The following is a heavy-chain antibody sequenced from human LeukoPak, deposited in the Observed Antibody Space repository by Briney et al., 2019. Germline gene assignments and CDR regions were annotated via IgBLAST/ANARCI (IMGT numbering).Heavy chain of an antibody. Sequence: PGGSLRLSCAASGFTFDDYGMSWVRQAPGKGLEWVSGINWNGGSTGYADSVKGRFTISRDNAKNSLYLQMNSLRAEDTGLYHCARVMITFGGVIGTFDYWGQGTLVTVSS. D-gene: IGHD3-16*02. CDR1: GFTFDDYG. J-gene: IGHJ4*02. CDR2: INWNGGST. CDR3: ARVMITFGGVIGTFDY. V-gene: IGHV3-20*01.